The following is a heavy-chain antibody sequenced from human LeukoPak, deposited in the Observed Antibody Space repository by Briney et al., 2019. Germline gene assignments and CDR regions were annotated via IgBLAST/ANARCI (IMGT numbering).Heavy chain of an antibody. CDR2: FHNSGTS. CDR1: DDSISDYY. CDR3: TRGAGWLIDY. D-gene: IGHD3-16*01. J-gene: IGHJ4*02. Sequence: SETLSLTFTVSDDSISDYYRGWIRQPPGEGLEWIGYFHNSGTSTYNPSLKSRVTISADTSKNQFSLKLNSLTTADTAVYYCTRGAGWLIDYWGQGILVTVSS. V-gene: IGHV4-59*01.